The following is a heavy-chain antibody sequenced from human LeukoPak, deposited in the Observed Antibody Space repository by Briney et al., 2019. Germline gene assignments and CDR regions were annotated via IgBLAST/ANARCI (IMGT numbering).Heavy chain of an antibody. V-gene: IGHV3-7*01. CDR2: IRQDGNEK. J-gene: IGHJ4*02. CDR3: ARGSYSRGGSFDY. CDR1: GFTFSTSW. Sequence: GGSLRLSCAASGFTFSTSWMIWVRQAPGKGLEWVANIRQDGNEKYYVDSVKGRFTISRDNAKNSLFLQMNSLRVEDTAMYYCARGSYSRGGSFDYWGQGTPVTVSS. D-gene: IGHD6-13*01.